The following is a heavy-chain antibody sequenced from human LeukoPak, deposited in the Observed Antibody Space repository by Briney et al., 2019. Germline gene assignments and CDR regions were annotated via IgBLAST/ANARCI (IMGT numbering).Heavy chain of an antibody. CDR2: VNWNSDTV. Sequence: GRSLRLSCAASGFTFDEYAMHWVRQAPGKGLEWVSSVNWNSDTVAYADSVKGRFIISRDNAENILYLQVNSLRTEDMALYYCINAAQPWHYDRSGPNHSASALEIWGEGTMVTVSS. CDR3: INAAQPWHYDRSGPNHSASALEI. J-gene: IGHJ3*02. D-gene: IGHD3-22*01. CDR1: GFTFDEYA. V-gene: IGHV3-9*03.